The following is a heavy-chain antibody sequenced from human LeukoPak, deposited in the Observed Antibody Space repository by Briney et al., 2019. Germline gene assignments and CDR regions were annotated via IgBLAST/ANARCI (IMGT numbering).Heavy chain of an antibody. CDR3: SGGGAGSFHFDY. Sequence: LSLTCTVSGGSISSYYWSWIRQPPGKGLEWVSYISSSGSPMYYADSVKGRFTISRDNAKNALYLQMNSLRAEDTAVYYCSGGGAGSFHFDYWAREPWSPSPQ. CDR1: GGSISSYY. CDR2: ISSSGSPM. J-gene: IGHJ4*02. D-gene: IGHD6-19*01. V-gene: IGHV3-11*01.